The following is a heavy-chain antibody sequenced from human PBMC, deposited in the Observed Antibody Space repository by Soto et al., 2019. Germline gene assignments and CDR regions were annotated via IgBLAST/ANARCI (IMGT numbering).Heavy chain of an antibody. CDR1: GYTFTSYA. Sequence: ASVKVSCKASGYTFTSYAMHWVRQAPGQRLEWMGWINAGNGNTKYSQKFQGRVTITRDTSASTAYMELSSLRSEDTAVYYCARTNGYSSGWSNYGMDVWGQGTTVTVSS. V-gene: IGHV1-3*01. CDR3: ARTNGYSSGWSNYGMDV. D-gene: IGHD6-19*01. CDR2: INAGNGNT. J-gene: IGHJ6*02.